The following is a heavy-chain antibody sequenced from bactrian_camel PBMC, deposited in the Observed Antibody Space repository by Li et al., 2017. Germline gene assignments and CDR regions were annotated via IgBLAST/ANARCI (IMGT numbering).Heavy chain of an antibody. Sequence: HVQLVESGGGLVQPGGSLRLSCVVSGHSRGSNCVGWFRLPPGRAPAEREGIAAIRNSGGETWYHDSVKGRFTISQNKAKNTVYLQLSSPKTEEMAMYYCVGSRPGTWFDDVDYWGQGTQVTVS. D-gene: IGHD6*01. CDR1: GHSRGSNC. CDR2: IRNSGGET. V-gene: IGHV3S61*01. CDR3: VGSRPGTWFDDVDY. J-gene: IGHJ4*01.